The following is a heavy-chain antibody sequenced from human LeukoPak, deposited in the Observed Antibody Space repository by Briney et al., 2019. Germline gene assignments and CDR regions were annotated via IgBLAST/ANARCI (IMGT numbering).Heavy chain of an antibody. CDR2: ISSSSTI. J-gene: IGHJ4*02. CDR3: AREGTVVTADY. CDR1: GFTFSSYS. V-gene: IGHV3-48*04. Sequence: GGSLRLSCAASGFTFSSYSMNWVRQAPGKGLEWVSYISSSSTIYYADSVKGRFTISRDNAKNSLYLQMNSLRAEDTAVYYCAREGTVVTADYWGQGTLVTVSS. D-gene: IGHD4-23*01.